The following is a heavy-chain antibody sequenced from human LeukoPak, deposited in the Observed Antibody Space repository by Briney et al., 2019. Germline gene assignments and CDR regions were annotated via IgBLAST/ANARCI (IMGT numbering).Heavy chain of an antibody. CDR3: AKKVAGAGWFDP. CDR1: GFTFSSYW. V-gene: IGHV3-30*02. D-gene: IGHD7-27*01. J-gene: IGHJ5*02. Sequence: GGSLRLSCAASGFTFSSYWMSWVRQAPGKGLEWVAFIRHDESNKYYADSAKGRFTISRDNSKNTLSLQMNSLRPDDTAVYYCAKKVAGAGWFDPWGQGTLVIVSS. CDR2: IRHDESNK.